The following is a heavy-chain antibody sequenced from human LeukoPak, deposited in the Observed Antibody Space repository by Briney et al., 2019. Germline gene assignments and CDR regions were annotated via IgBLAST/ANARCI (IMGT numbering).Heavy chain of an antibody. J-gene: IGHJ6*02. CDR3: ANTKSGGSGMDV. Sequence: GGSLRLSCAASGFTFSDSAMNWVRQSPGKGLEWVSLISFSGGNTYYADSVKGRFTISRDNSKNTLYLQMNSLRAEDTAVYYCANTKSGGSGMDVWGQGTTVTVSS. V-gene: IGHV3-23*01. D-gene: IGHD2-15*01. CDR2: ISFSGGNT. CDR1: GFTFSDSA.